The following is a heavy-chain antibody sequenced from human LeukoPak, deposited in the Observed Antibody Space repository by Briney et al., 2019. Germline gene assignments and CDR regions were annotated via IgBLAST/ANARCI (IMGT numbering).Heavy chain of an antibody. J-gene: IGHJ6*03. V-gene: IGHV1-2*02. D-gene: IGHD3-10*01. CDR1: GYTFTGYY. CDR3: ARQYYYGSGSFNYYYYYMDV. Sequence: GESLKISCKGSGYTFTGYYMHWVRQAPGQGLEWMGWINPNSGGTNYAQKFQGRVTMTRDTSISTAYMELSRLRSDDTAVYYCARQYYYGSGSFNYYYYYMDVWGKGTTVTVSS. CDR2: INPNSGGT.